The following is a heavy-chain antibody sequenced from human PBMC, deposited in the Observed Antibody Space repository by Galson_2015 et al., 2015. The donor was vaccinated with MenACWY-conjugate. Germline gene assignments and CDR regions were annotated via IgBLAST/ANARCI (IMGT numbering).Heavy chain of an antibody. CDR1: GFTFSSYW. CDR3: ARALYSGKAVNNHFDP. D-gene: IGHD3-10*01. V-gene: IGHV3-74*01. CDR2: INSDGSST. Sequence: SLRLSCAASGFTFSSYWMHWVRQAPGQGLVWVSRINSDGSSTTYVDSVKGRFTISRDNAKNTLYLQMNSLRAEDTAVYYCARALYSGKAVNNHFDPWGQGTLVTVSS. J-gene: IGHJ5*02.